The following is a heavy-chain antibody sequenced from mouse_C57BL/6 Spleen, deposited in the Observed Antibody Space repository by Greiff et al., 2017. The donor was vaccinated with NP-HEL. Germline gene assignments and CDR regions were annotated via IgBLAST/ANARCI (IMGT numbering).Heavy chain of an antibody. CDR2: ISSGGDYI. V-gene: IGHV5-9-1*02. Sequence: EVQVVESGEGLVKPGGSLKLSCAASGFTFSSYAMSWVRQTPEKRLEWVAYISSGGDYIYYADTVKGRFTISRDNARNTLYLQMSSLKSEDTAMYYCTRALLYDAMDYWGQGTSVTVSS. J-gene: IGHJ4*01. CDR3: TRALLYDAMDY. CDR1: GFTFSSYA. D-gene: IGHD2-12*01.